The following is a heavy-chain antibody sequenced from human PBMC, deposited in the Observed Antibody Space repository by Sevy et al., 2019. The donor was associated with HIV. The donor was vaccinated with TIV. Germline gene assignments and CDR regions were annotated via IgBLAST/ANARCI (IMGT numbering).Heavy chain of an antibody. V-gene: IGHV4-59*01. Sequence: SETLSLTCTVSGGSISSYYWSWIRQPPGKGLEWIGYIYYSGSTNYNPSLKSRITISVDTSKNQFSLKLSSVTAADTAVYSCARDRRTTGGGLDVWGKGTTVTVSS. CDR2: IYYSGST. D-gene: IGHD7-27*01. CDR1: GGSISSYY. J-gene: IGHJ6*04. CDR3: ARDRRTTGGGLDV.